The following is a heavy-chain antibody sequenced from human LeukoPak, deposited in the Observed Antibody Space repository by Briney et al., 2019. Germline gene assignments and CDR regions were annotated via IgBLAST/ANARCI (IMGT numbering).Heavy chain of an antibody. J-gene: IGHJ4*02. V-gene: IGHV3-23*01. D-gene: IGHD2-21*02. CDR1: GFPFSGNA. CDR3: AKDLSWWVTADY. Sequence: RPGGSLRLSCAASGFPFSGNAMSWVRQAPGRGLEWVSGVGGDEKAHYADFVRGRFTISRDNPKKTVYLQMNSLTVEDTAVYYCAKDLSWWVTADYWGQGVLVTVSS. CDR2: VGGDEKA.